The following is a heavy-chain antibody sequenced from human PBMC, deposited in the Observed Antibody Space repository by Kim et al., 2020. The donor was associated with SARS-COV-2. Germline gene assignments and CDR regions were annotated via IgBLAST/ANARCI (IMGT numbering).Heavy chain of an antibody. D-gene: IGHD1-1*01. CDR1: GYTFTSYD. CDR3: ARGGGTGILDY. Sequence: ASVKVSCKPSGYTFTSYDLHWVRQAPGQGLEWIGTINPSDDTQRLQGRVTMTRDASTGTVYMELNSLTSEDAAIYYCARGGGTGILDYWGQGTLLTVSS. V-gene: IGHV1-46*01. CDR2: INPSD. J-gene: IGHJ4*02.